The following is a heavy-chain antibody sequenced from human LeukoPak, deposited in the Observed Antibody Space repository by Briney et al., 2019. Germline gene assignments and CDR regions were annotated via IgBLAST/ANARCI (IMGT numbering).Heavy chain of an antibody. J-gene: IGHJ4*02. Sequence: PGGSLRLSCAASGFSFSSYSMNWVRQAPGRGLEWVSAISGSGGSTYYADSVKGRFTISRDNSKNTLYLQMNSLRAEDTAVYYCAKHYYDSSGSYGAVYFDYWGQGTLVTVSS. V-gene: IGHV3-23*01. CDR2: ISGSGGST. CDR1: GFSFSSYS. D-gene: IGHD3-22*01. CDR3: AKHYYDSSGSYGAVYFDY.